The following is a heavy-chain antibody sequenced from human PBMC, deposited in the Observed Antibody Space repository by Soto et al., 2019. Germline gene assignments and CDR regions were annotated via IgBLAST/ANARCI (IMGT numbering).Heavy chain of an antibody. CDR1: GGSISSYY. Sequence: QVQLQESGPGLVKPSETLSLTCTVSGGSISSYYWSWIRQPAGKGLEWIGRIYTSGSTNYTPSLKCLITISIDPSKNLFALMLGSVSAANTSLDYCASDYEKGGEASYFDYCGQVTLVTVSS. J-gene: IGHJ4*02. V-gene: IGHV4-4*07. CDR3: ASDYEKGGEASYFDY. D-gene: IGHD3-16*01. CDR2: IYTSGST.